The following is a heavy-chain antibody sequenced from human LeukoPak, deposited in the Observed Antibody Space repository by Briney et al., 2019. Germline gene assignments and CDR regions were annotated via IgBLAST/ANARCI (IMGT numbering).Heavy chain of an antibody. D-gene: IGHD5-18*01. Sequence: SETLSLTCAVYGGSFSGYYWNWIPQPPGKALEWIGEINHRGSTNYNPSLESRVTISVDTSKNQFSLKLSSVTADDTAVYYCARERGYSSGKQRGQEKDLRDWGQGTLVTVSS. CDR2: INHRGST. V-gene: IGHV4-34*01. CDR1: GGSFSGYY. CDR3: ARERGYSSGKQRGQEKDLRD. J-gene: IGHJ4*02.